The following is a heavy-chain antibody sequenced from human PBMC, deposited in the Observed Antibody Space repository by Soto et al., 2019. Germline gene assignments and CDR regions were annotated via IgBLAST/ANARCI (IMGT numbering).Heavy chain of an antibody. V-gene: IGHV4-61*08. CDR2: IYDSGST. CDR3: ARDHGGDWFDP. Sequence: QVQLQESGPGLVKPSETLSLTCTVSGGSVRSGGYYWSWIRQPPGKGLEWIGYIYDSGSTNYNPSLESRVTISVDMSKNQFSLKLSSVTAADTAVYYCARDHGGDWFDPWGQGTLVTVSS. CDR1: GGSVRSGGYY. J-gene: IGHJ5*02.